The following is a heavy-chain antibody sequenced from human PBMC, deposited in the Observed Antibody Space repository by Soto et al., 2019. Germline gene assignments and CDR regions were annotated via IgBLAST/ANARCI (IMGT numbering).Heavy chain of an antibody. V-gene: IGHV1-46*02. Sequence: QVQLVQSGAEVKEPGASVKVSCKASGFTFQNYHMHWVRQAPGQGLEWMGIIHPSGDTTTYAQNFQGRLAMTRDTSTSPAYMELSSLTSEDTAVYYCAKDLWGSWTIDYWGQGTLLTVSS. CDR2: IHPSGDTT. D-gene: IGHD3-16*01. J-gene: IGHJ4*02. CDR3: AKDLWGSWTIDY. CDR1: GFTFQNYH.